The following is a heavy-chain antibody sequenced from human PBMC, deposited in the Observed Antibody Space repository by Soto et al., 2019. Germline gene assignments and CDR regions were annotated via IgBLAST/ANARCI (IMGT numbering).Heavy chain of an antibody. V-gene: IGHV3-74*01. D-gene: IGHD3-10*01. CDR1: GFTFSSYS. CDR3: APMGSTLGLDY. J-gene: IGHJ4*02. Sequence: GGSLRLSCAASGFTFSSYSMHWVRQAPGKGLVWVSRINSDGSSTSYADSVKGRFTISRDNAKNTLYLQMNSLRAEDTAVYYCAPMGSTLGLDYWGQGTLVTVSS. CDR2: INSDGSST.